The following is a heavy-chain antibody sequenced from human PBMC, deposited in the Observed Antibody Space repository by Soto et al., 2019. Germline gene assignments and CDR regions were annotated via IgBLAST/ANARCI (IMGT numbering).Heavy chain of an antibody. J-gene: IGHJ4*02. CDR3: ARHKSEYSSSLDFDY. Sequence: SETLSLTCTVSGGSISSSSYYWGWIRQPPGKGLEWIGSIYYSGSTYYNTSLKSRVTISVDTSKNQFSMKLRSVTAADTAVYYCARHKSEYSSSLDFDYWGQGTLVTVSS. CDR2: IYYSGST. CDR1: GGSISSSSYY. V-gene: IGHV4-39*01. D-gene: IGHD6-6*01.